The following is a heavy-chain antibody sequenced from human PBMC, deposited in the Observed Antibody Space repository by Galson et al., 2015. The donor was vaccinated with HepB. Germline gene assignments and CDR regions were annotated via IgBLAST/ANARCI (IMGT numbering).Heavy chain of an antibody. CDR3: ASGVGNWVYFDY. V-gene: IGHV6-1*01. Sequence: CAISGDSVSSNSAVWNWIRQSPSRGLEWLGRTYFRSKWYNDYAVSVKSRITINPDTSKNQFSLQLNSVTPEDTAVYYCASGVGNWVYFDYWGQGTLVTVSS. CDR1: GDSVSSNSAV. D-gene: IGHD7-27*01. CDR2: TYFRSKWYN. J-gene: IGHJ4*02.